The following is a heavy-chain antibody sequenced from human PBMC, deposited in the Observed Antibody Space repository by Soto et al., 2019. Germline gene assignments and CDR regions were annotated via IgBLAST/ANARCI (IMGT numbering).Heavy chain of an antibody. CDR1: GFTFSSYG. CDR2: IWYDGSNK. V-gene: IGHV3-33*01. CDR3: ARAPYDSSGYPLDY. D-gene: IGHD3-22*01. J-gene: IGHJ4*02. Sequence: GGALRLSCAACGFTFSSYGMHWVRQAPGKGLEWVAVIWYDGSNKYYADSVKGRFTISRDNSKNTLYLQMNSLRAEDTAVYYCARAPYDSSGYPLDYWGQGTLVTVSS.